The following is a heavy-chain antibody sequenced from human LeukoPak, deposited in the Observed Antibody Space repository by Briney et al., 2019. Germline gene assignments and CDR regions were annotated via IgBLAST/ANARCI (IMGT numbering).Heavy chain of an antibody. CDR1: GYTFSNYH. J-gene: IGHJ6*02. D-gene: IGHD6-6*01. Sequence: ASVKVPCKASGYTFSNYHIGWVRQAPGQGLEWMGWISAYNGNTKYAQNLQGRVTMTTDTSTSTAYMELRSLRPDDTAVYYCARVRSSSSPDYYYYGLDVWGQGTTVTVSS. V-gene: IGHV1-18*01. CDR2: ISAYNGNT. CDR3: ARVRSSSSPDYYYYGLDV.